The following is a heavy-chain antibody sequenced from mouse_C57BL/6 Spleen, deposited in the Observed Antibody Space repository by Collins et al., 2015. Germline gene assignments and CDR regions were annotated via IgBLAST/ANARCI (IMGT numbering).Heavy chain of an antibody. V-gene: IGHV5-6-5*01. D-gene: IGHD2-4*01. J-gene: IGHJ2*01. CDR1: GFTFSSYA. CDR3: ARGRTMITTGDFDY. CDR2: ISSGGST. Sequence: EVKLVESGGGLVKPGGSLKLSCAASGFTFSSYAMSWVRQTPEKRLEWVASISSGGSTYYPDSVKGRFTISRDNARNILYLQMSNLRSEDTAMYYCARGRTMITTGDFDYWGQGTTLTVSS.